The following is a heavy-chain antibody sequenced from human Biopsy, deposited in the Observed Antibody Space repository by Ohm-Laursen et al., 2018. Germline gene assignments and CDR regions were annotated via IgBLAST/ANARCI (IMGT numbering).Heavy chain of an antibody. CDR1: GGFISSSSYY. CDR3: ARHAPSYSGSYWRYFDL. CDR2: ISYTGST. V-gene: IGHV4-39*01. D-gene: IGHD1-26*01. Sequence: TLSLTCTVSGGFISSSSYYWGWIRQPPGKGLEWIGSISYTGSTNYNPSLKSRVTISVDTSMNHLSLRLTSVTAADTAVYYCARHAPSYSGSYWRYFDLWGRGTLVTVSS. J-gene: IGHJ2*01.